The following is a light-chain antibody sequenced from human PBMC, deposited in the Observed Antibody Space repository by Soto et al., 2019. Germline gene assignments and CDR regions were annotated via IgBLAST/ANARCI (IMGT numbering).Light chain of an antibody. J-gene: IGLJ1*01. CDR3: QSFDNSLSGPYV. CDR1: SSNIGAGYD. CDR2: VNS. V-gene: IGLV1-40*01. Sequence: QSVLTQPPSVSGAPGQRVTISCTGSSSNIGAGYDVHWYQQLPGTAPKLLIYVNSNRPSGVPDRFSGSKSGTSASLAITGLQPEDEADYYCQSFDNSLSGPYVFGTETKVTVL.